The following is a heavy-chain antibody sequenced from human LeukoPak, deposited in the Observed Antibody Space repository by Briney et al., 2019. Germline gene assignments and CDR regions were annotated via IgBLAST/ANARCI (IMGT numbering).Heavy chain of an antibody. CDR3: ARHRRLRYFDWSTPAMDV. CDR1: GGSISSSSYY. V-gene: IGHV4-39*01. Sequence: PSETLSLTCTVSGGSISSSSYYWGWIRQPPGEGLEWIGSIYYSGSTYYNPSLKSRVTISVDTSKNQFSLKLSSVTAADTAVYYCARHRRLRYFDWSTPAMDVWGKGTTVTVSS. D-gene: IGHD3-9*01. CDR2: IYYSGST. J-gene: IGHJ6*03.